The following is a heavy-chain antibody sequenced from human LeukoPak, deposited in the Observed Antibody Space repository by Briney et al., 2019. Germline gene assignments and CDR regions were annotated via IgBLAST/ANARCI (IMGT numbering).Heavy chain of an antibody. CDR1: GGSISSYY. Sequence: PSETLSLTCTVSGGSISSYYWSWIRQPPGKGLEWIGYIYTSGSTNYNPSLKSRVTISVDTSKNQFSLKLSSVTAADTAVYYCARQGSYGSGSQYFGPYYYYYMDVWGKGTTVTVSS. J-gene: IGHJ6*03. D-gene: IGHD3-10*01. V-gene: IGHV4-4*09. CDR2: IYTSGST. CDR3: ARQGSYGSGSQYFGPYYYYYMDV.